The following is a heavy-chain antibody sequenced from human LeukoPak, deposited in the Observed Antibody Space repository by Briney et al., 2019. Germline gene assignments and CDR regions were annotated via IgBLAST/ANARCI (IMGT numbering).Heavy chain of an antibody. Sequence: SETLSLTCTVPGGSVSSGSYYWRWIRQPPGTGLEWIGNIYHSGSTRYSPSLKSRVTISIDTSKNQFSLKLSSVTAADTAVYYCASRVAGTSMDVWGQGTTVTVSS. CDR1: GGSVSSGSYY. V-gene: IGHV4-61*01. D-gene: IGHD6-19*01. CDR3: ASRVAGTSMDV. CDR2: IYHSGST. J-gene: IGHJ6*02.